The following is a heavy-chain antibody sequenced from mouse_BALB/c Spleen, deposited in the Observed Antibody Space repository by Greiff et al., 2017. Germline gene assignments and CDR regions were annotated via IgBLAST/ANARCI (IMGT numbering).Heavy chain of an antibody. CDR2: IWAGGGT. CDR3: ARGYGVDY. D-gene: IGHD1-2*01. J-gene: IGHJ2*01. V-gene: IGHV2-9*02. CDR1: GFSLTSYG. Sequence: VMLVESGPGLVAPSQSLSITCTVSGFSLTSYGVHWVRQSPGKGLEWLGVIWAGGGTSYNSALMSRLSISKDNSKSQVFLQMNSLQTDDTAMYYCARGYGVDYWGQGTTLTVSS.